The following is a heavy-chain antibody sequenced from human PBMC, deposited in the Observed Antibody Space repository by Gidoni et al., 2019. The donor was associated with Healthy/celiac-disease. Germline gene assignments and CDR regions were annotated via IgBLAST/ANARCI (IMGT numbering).Heavy chain of an antibody. CDR1: AGSISSYY. Sequence: QVQLQGSRPGLLMPSAPLSITCTVSAGSISSYYLSWIRQPPGKGLEWIGYIYYSGSTNYNPSLKSRGTISVDTSKNQVSLKLSSGTSADTAVHYGARYPVGYSSVILDYWGQGTLVTVSS. J-gene: IGHJ4*02. D-gene: IGHD6-25*01. V-gene: IGHV4-59*08. CDR2: IYYSGST. CDR3: ARYPVGYSSVILDY.